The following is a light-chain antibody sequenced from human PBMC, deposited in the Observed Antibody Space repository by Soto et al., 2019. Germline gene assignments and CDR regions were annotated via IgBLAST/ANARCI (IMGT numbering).Light chain of an antibody. CDR3: AVWDDSLSGRV. Sequence: QSVLTQPPSASGTPGQRVTISCSGTTSNLGTNYVYWYQQLPGTSPKVLIYRNNERPSGVPDRFPGSKSGTSASLAISGLPPEDEADSYCAVWDDSLSGRVFGGGTKLTVL. J-gene: IGLJ2*01. CDR1: TSNLGTNY. CDR2: RNN. V-gene: IGLV1-47*01.